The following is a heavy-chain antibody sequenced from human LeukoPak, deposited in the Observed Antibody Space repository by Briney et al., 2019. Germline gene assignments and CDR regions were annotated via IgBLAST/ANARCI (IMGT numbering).Heavy chain of an antibody. CDR3: ARFGNYYGSGSYRVYYYYGMDV. J-gene: IGHJ6*02. V-gene: IGHV3-9*01. CDR1: GFSFDDYA. Sequence: PGRSLRLSCVASGFSFDDYAIHWVRQVPGKGLEWVSSISWNSGSIGYADSVKGRFTISRDNAKNSLFLQMNSLRAEDTAVYYCARFGNYYGSGSYRVYYYYGMDVWGQGTTVTVSS. CDR2: ISWNSGSI. D-gene: IGHD3-10*01.